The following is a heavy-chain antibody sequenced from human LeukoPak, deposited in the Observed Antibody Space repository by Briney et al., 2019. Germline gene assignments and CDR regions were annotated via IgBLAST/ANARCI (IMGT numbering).Heavy chain of an antibody. Sequence: PSETLSLTCAVYGGSFSGHYWSWIRQPPGKGLEWIGEINHSGSTNYNPSLKSRVTISVDTSKNQFSLKLSSVTAADTAVYYCARGTSSYCSSTSCFRFWFDPWGQGTLVTVSS. V-gene: IGHV4-34*01. CDR1: GGSFSGHY. CDR3: ARGTSSYCSSTSCFRFWFDP. J-gene: IGHJ5*02. CDR2: INHSGST. D-gene: IGHD2-2*01.